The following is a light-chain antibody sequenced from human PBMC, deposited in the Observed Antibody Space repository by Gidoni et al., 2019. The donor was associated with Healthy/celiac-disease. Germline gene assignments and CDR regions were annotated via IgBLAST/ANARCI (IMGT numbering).Light chain of an antibody. Sequence: DIVMTQSPASLAVSLGEGATINCKSSQTVLYSSNNKNYLAWYQQKPGQPPKLLIYWASTRESGVPDRFSGSGSGTDFTLTINSLQAEDVAVYYCQQYYSTPWTFGQXTKVEIK. CDR1: QTVLYSSNNKNY. J-gene: IGKJ1*01. CDR2: WAS. V-gene: IGKV4-1*01. CDR3: QQYYSTPWT.